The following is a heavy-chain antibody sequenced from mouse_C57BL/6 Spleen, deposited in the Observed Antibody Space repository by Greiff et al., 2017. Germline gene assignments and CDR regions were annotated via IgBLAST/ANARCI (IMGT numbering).Heavy chain of an antibody. Sequence: VQLQQPGAELVKPGASVKLSCTASGYTFTSYWMHWVKQRPGRGLEWIGRIDPNSGGTKYNEKFQSKATLTVDKHSSTAYMQLSSLTSEDSAVCYCARLIASDYAMDYWGQGASVTVAS. D-gene: IGHD2-4*01. V-gene: IGHV1-72*01. J-gene: IGHJ4*01. CDR3: ARLIASDYAMDY. CDR1: GYTFTSYW. CDR2: IDPNSGGT.